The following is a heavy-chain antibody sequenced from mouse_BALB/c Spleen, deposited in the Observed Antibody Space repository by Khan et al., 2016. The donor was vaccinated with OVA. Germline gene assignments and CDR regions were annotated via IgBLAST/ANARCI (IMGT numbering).Heavy chain of an antibody. CDR2: MIYSGYT. J-gene: IGHJ3*01. Sequence: EVQLQESGPSLVQPSQTLSLTCSVTGDSITSGFWSWIRKFPGNKLEYMGFMIYSGYTYYNPSLKGRFSITRHTSKNQYYLQLSSVTTGDTATYYWARSTYKYAFAYWGQGTLVTVSA. V-gene: IGHV3-8*02. D-gene: IGHD1-3*01. CDR3: ARSTYKYAFAY. CDR1: GDSITSGF.